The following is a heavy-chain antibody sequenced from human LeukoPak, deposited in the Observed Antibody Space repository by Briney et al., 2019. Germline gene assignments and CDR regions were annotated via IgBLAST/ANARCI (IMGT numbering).Heavy chain of an antibody. V-gene: IGHV3-30*02. Sequence: PGGSLRLSCAASGFTFSSYGMHWVRQAPGKGLEWVAFIRYDGSNKYYADSVKGRFTISGDNSKNTLYLQMNSLRAEDTAVYYCAWNSQYYFDYWGQGTLVTVSS. CDR1: GFTFSSYG. J-gene: IGHJ4*02. CDR2: IRYDGSNK. CDR3: AWNSQYYFDY. D-gene: IGHD1-7*01.